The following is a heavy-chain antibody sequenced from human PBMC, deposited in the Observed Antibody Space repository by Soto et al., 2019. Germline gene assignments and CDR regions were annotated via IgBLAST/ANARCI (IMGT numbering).Heavy chain of an antibody. D-gene: IGHD2-8*01. Sequence: QVQLVQSGAEVKKPGSSVKVSCKASGDTFTTNSLNWVRQAPGQGLEWMGGIIPVVGTTKYAQKYQDRVTITVDKYTNTAYMELSSLRSDDTAVYYCARGLLYATTDFDYWGQGTPVTVSS. V-gene: IGHV1-69*06. CDR1: GDTFTTNS. CDR3: ARGLLYATTDFDY. J-gene: IGHJ4*02. CDR2: IIPVVGTT.